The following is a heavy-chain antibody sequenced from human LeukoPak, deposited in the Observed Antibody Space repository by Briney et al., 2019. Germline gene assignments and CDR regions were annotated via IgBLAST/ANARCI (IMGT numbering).Heavy chain of an antibody. D-gene: IGHD3-3*01. CDR3: ARSVSTYYDSWSGSPGYYYGMDV. J-gene: IGHJ6*02. Sequence: SETLSLTCTVSGGSISSGDYYWSWLRQPPGKGLEWIGYMYYSGSTYYNPSLKSRVTISVDTSKNQFSLKLSSVTAADTAVYYCARSVSTYYDSWSGSPGYYYGMDVWGQGTTVTVSS. V-gene: IGHV4-30-4*01. CDR2: MYYSGST. CDR1: GGSISSGDYY.